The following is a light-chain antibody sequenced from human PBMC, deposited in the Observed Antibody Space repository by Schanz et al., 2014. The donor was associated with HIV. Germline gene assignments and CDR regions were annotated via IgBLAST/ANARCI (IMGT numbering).Light chain of an antibody. CDR3: SSYTSSSTLV. Sequence: QSVLTQPPSVSGAPGQRVTISCTGSSSNIGAGYDLPWYQQLPGTAPKLIIFGNTNRPSGVPDRISGSKSGTSASLAISGLQSEDEADYYCSSYTSSSTLVFGGGTKLTVL. V-gene: IGLV1-40*01. J-gene: IGLJ3*02. CDR1: SSNIGAGYD. CDR2: GNT.